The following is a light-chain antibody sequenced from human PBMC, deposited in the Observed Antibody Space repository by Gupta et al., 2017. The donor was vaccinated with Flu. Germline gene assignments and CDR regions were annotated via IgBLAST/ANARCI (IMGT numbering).Light chain of an antibody. CDR2: GAS. J-gene: IGKJ4*01. CDR1: QSVSSD. Sequence: EIVMTQSPATLSVSPGERATLSCRASQSVSSDLAWYQQKPGQAPRLLIYGASTRATGITARFSGSGSGKEFTLTSSSRQSEDFAVYYWQQYSIWHLFGGGTKVEIK. V-gene: IGKV3-15*01. CDR3: QQYSIWHL.